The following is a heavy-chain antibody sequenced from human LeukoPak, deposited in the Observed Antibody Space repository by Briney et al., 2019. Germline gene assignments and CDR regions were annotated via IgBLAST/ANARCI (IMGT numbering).Heavy chain of an antibody. D-gene: IGHD5-12*01. Sequence: GGSLRLSCAASGFTFSGYAMSWVRQAPGKGLEWVSSISASAGTTYYAGSVKGRFTISRDNSKNTLDLQMNSLRAEGTAVYYCAKDPASYEYYFDYWGQGTLVTVSS. CDR3: AKDPASYEYYFDY. CDR1: GFTFSGYA. J-gene: IGHJ4*02. CDR2: ISASAGTT. V-gene: IGHV3-23*01.